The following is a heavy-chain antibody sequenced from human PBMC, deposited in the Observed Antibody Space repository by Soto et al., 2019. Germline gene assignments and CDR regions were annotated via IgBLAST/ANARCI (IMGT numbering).Heavy chain of an antibody. D-gene: IGHD6-13*01. CDR1: GYSFTSYW. J-gene: IGHJ6*02. V-gene: IGHV5-51*01. CDR2: IYPGDSDT. CDR3: ARRAAAAGTPQYYYYYYGMDV. Sequence: PGESLKISCKGSGYSFTSYWIGWVRQMPGKGLEWMGIIYPGDSDTRYSPSFQGQVTISADKSISTAYLQWSSLKASDTAMYYCARRAAAAGTPQYYYYYYGMDVWGQGTTVIVSS.